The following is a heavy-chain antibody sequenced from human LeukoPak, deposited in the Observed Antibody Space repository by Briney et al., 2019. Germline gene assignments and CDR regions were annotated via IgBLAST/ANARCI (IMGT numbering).Heavy chain of an antibody. CDR2: IYYSGST. D-gene: IGHD3-10*02. Sequence: SETLSLTCTVSGGSISSNSYYWGWIRQPPGKGLEWIGSIYYSGSTYYNPSLKSRVTISVDTSKNQLSLKLSSVTAADTAVYYCARQDYYVSGGYYYYMDVWGKGTTVTVSS. V-gene: IGHV4-39*01. CDR1: GGSISSNSYY. J-gene: IGHJ6*03. CDR3: ARQDYYVSGGYYYYMDV.